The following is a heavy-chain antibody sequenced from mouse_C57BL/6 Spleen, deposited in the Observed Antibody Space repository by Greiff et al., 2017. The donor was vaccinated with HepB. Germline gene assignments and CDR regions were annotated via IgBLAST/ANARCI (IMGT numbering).Heavy chain of an antibody. CDR3: ARRSDGYYGGDFDY. D-gene: IGHD2-3*01. V-gene: IGHV1-72*01. CDR1: GYTFTSYW. CDR2: IDPNSGGT. Sequence: VQLQQSGAELVKPGASVKLSCKASGYTFTSYWMHWVKQRPGRGLEWIGRIDPNSGGTKYNVKFKSKATLTVDKPSSTAYMQLSSLTSEDSAVYYCARRSDGYYGGDFDYWGQGTTLTVSS. J-gene: IGHJ2*01.